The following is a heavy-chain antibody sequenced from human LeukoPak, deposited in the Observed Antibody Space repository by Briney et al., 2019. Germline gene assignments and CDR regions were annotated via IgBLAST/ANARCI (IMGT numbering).Heavy chain of an antibody. V-gene: IGHV3-23*01. CDR3: PKPLLTPGN. Sequence: GGSLRLSCTTSGFIFTKYAMTWVRQAPGKGLEWVSTISASGADIYYADSVRGRFTISRDNSRNALYLQLSSLRVDDTAFYYCPKPLLTPGNWGPGTLVTVSS. J-gene: IGHJ4*02. CDR1: GFIFTKYA. D-gene: IGHD4-23*01. CDR2: ISASGADI.